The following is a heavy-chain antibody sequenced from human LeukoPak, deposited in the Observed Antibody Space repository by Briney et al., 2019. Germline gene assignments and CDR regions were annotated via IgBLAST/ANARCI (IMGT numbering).Heavy chain of an antibody. V-gene: IGHV4-38-2*02. CDR1: GYSISSGYY. D-gene: IGHD4-17*01. CDR3: ARGATTTRFGRFDP. CDR2: IYHSGST. Sequence: SETLSLTCTVSGYSISSGYYWGWIRQPPGKGLEWIGSIYHSGSTYYKPSLKSRVTISVDTSKNQFSLKLSSVTAADTAVYYCARGATTTRFGRFDPWGQGTLVIVSS. J-gene: IGHJ5*02.